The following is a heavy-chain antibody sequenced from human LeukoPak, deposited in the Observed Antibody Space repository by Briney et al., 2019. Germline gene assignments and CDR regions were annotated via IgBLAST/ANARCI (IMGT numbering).Heavy chain of an antibody. Sequence: PGGSLRLSCAASGFTFSSYDMHWVRQVTGKGLEWVSSIHTAGDTHYSGSVKGRLTISRENAKNSLYLQMNSLRAGDTAVYYCARGLPGGLDIWGQGTMVTVSP. CDR2: IHTAGDT. J-gene: IGHJ3*02. CDR3: ARGLPGGLDI. D-gene: IGHD2-8*02. CDR1: GFTFSSYD. V-gene: IGHV3-13*01.